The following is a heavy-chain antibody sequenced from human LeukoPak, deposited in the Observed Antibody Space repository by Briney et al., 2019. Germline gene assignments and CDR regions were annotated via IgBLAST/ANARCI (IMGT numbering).Heavy chain of an antibody. V-gene: IGHV2-5*02. CDR3: AHRKNYYDSSVFDN. D-gene: IGHD3-22*01. CDR2: IYWDDDR. J-gene: IGHJ4*02. CDR1: GFSLNTRGVG. Sequence: SGPTLGNPTQTLTLTCTFSGFSLNTRGVGVGWIRQPPGGALEWLALIYWDDDRRYSPSLKSRLTITKDTSNNQVVLTMTNMDPVDTATYFCAHRKNYYDSSVFDNWGQGTLVTVSS.